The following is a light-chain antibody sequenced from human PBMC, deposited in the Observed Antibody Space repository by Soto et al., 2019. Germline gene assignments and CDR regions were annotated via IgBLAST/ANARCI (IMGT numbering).Light chain of an antibody. J-gene: IGKJ4*01. Sequence: EIVLTQSPATLSLSPGERATLSCRASQTVSSYLAWYQHKPGQAPMLLIFDASNRSPGIPARFSGSGSGTDFTLTISSLEPEDFAFYYCQQRNSWPLTFGGGTKVEIK. CDR1: QTVSSY. V-gene: IGKV3-11*01. CDR2: DAS. CDR3: QQRNSWPLT.